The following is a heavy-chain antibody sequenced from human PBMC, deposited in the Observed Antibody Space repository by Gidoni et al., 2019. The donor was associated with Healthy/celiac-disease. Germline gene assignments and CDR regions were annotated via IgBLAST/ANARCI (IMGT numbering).Heavy chain of an antibody. CDR2: IYYSGST. CDR3: AIGRELLYDAFDI. CDR1: GGSISSSSYY. D-gene: IGHD1-26*01. V-gene: IGHV4-39*01. J-gene: IGHJ3*02. Sequence: QLQLQESGPGMVKPSETLSLTCTVSGGSISSSSYYWGWIRQPPGKGLEWIGSIYYSGSTYYNPSLKSRVTISVDTSKNQFSLKLSSVTAADTAVYYCAIGRELLYDAFDIWGQGTMVTVSS.